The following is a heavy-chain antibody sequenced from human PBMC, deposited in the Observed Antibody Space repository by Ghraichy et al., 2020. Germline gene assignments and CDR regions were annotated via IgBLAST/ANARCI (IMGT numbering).Heavy chain of an antibody. CDR2: ISSSSSYI. Sequence: GGSLRLSCAASGFTFSSYSMNWVRQAPGKGLEWVSSISSSSSYIYYADSVKGLFTISRDNAKNSLYLQMNSLRAEDTAVYYCARGGQQWLVLGGLYFDYWGQGTLVTVSS. J-gene: IGHJ4*02. V-gene: IGHV3-21*01. D-gene: IGHD6-19*01. CDR1: GFTFSSYS. CDR3: ARGGQQWLVLGGLYFDY.